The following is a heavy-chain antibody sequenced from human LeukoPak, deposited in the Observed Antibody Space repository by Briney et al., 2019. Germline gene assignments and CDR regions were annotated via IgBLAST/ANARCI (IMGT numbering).Heavy chain of an antibody. D-gene: IGHD3-3*01. CDR3: ARELSWSGRDY. CDR2: IKPDGSEK. Sequence: GGSLRLSCAASGFTFSVHWMSWVRQAPGKGLEWVANIKPDGSEKNYVDSVKGRFTISIDNAKNSLYLQMNSLRAEDTAVYWCARELSWSGRDYWGQGTLVTVSS. CDR1: GFTFSVHW. V-gene: IGHV3-7*01. J-gene: IGHJ4*02.